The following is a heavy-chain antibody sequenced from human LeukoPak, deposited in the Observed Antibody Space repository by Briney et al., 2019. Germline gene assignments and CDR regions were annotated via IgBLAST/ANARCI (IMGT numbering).Heavy chain of an antibody. CDR1: GGSISSSSYY. V-gene: IGHV4-39*07. CDR2: IYYSGST. D-gene: IGHD3-16*02. J-gene: IGHJ4*02. CDR3: ARVPLGDDYVWGSYRPANKYYFDY. Sequence: ASETLPLTCTVSGGSISSSSYYWGWIRQPPGKGLEWLGSIYYSGSTYYNPSLKSRVTISVDPSKNQFSLKLSSVTAADTAVYYCARVPLGDDYVWGSYRPANKYYFDYWGQGTLVADSS.